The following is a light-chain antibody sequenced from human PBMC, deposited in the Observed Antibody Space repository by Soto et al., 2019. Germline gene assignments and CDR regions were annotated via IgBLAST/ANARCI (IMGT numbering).Light chain of an antibody. CDR1: QTIYGDY. Sequence: TVLTQSPGTLSLSPGEGATLSCRASQTIYGDYLAWYQQKPGQPPRLIIYGASVRATGIPDRFSGSGSGTDFSLHISRLETEDFAVYYCQQYGGTPQFTFGPGTKV. V-gene: IGKV3-20*01. CDR3: QQYGGTPQFT. CDR2: GAS. J-gene: IGKJ3*01.